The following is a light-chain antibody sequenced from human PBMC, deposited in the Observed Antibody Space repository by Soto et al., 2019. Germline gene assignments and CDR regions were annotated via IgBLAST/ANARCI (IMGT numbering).Light chain of an antibody. CDR2: EVT. J-gene: IGLJ2*01. CDR1: SSDVGGYNY. V-gene: IGLV2-8*01. Sequence: QLVLTQPPSASGSPGQSVTISCTGTSSDVGGYNYVSWYQQHPGKAPKLMIFEVTKRPSGVPGRFSGSKSGNTASLTVSGLQAEDEADYYCSSYAGSSNHVVFGGGTKVTVL. CDR3: SSYAGSSNHVV.